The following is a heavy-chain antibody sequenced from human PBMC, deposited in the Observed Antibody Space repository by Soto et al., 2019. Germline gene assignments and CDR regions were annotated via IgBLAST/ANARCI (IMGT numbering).Heavy chain of an antibody. CDR3: AKGDGAGHYYGMDV. J-gene: IGHJ6*02. V-gene: IGHV3-30*18. CDR2: ISYDGSNK. D-gene: IGHD6-19*01. CDR1: GFTFSDNG. Sequence: QVQLVESGGGVVQPGRSLTLSCAASGFTFSDNGMHWVRQAPGKGLEWVSVISYDGSNKYYADSVKGRFTISRDNSKNTMDLQMNSLRADDTVVYYCAKGDGAGHYYGMDVWGQGTTVTVSS.